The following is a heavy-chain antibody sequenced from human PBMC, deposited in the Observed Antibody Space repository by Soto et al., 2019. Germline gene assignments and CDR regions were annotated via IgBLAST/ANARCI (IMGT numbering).Heavy chain of an antibody. D-gene: IGHD3-22*01. CDR1: GFTFSSYN. CDR3: ATEGDSSGWYNWFDP. CDR2: ISSGTSTI. J-gene: IGHJ5*02. Sequence: EVQLAESGGGLVQPGGSLRLSCAASGFTFSSYNMNWVRQAPGKGLEWVSYISSGTSTIYYADSVKGRFTISRDNAKNSLYLQMNSLRAEDTAGYYCATEGDSSGWYNWFDPWGQGTLVTVSS. V-gene: IGHV3-48*01.